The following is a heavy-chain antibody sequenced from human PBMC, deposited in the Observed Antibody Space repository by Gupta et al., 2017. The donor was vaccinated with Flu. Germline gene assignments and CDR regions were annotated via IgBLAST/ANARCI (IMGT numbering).Heavy chain of an antibody. J-gene: IGHJ4*02. CDR2: IASDGGDK. D-gene: IGHD2-15*01. Sequence: VPGKGLGWVAVIASDGGDKKYTDSVKGRFTISRDNSKNTLYLQINSLRTEDTAVYYCAKDQVVGPAAYYFDYWGQGTLVTVSS. CDR3: AKDQVVGPAAYYFDY. V-gene: IGHV3-30*18.